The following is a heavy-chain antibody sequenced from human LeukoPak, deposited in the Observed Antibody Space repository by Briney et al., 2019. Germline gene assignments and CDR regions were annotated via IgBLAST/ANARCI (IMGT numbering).Heavy chain of an antibody. CDR2: IKQDGSEK. CDR1: GFTFSSYW. V-gene: IGHV3-7*03. D-gene: IGHD2-2*02. Sequence: GSLRLSCAASGFTFSSYWMSWVRQAPGKGLEWVANIKQDGSEKYYVDSVKGRFTISRDNAKNSLYLQMNSLRAEDTAVYYCAREAPLSLYQLLYYYYYYGMDVWGQGTTVTVSS. J-gene: IGHJ6*02. CDR3: AREAPLSLYQLLYYYYYYGMDV.